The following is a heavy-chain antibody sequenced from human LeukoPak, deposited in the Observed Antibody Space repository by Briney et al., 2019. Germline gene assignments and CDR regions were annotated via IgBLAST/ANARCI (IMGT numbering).Heavy chain of an antibody. CDR3: ARSPGYYDILTGYYANYFDY. CDR1: GGSISSGGYY. Sequence: SETLSLTCTVSGGSISSGGYYWSWIRQHPGKGLEWIGYIYYSGSTYYNPSLKSRVTISVDTSKNQFSLKLSSVTAADTAVYYCARSPGYYDILTGYYANYFDYWGQGILVTVSS. CDR2: IYYSGST. J-gene: IGHJ4*02. V-gene: IGHV4-31*03. D-gene: IGHD3-9*01.